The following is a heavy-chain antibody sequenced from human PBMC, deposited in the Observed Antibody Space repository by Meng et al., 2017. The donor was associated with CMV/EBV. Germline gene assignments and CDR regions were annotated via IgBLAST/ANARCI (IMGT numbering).Heavy chain of an antibody. J-gene: IGHJ5*02. Sequence: QLHLVKSRAEVNKQCLSVNGPCKASGGTFSSYAISWVRQAPGQGLEWMGGIIPIFDTANYAQKSQGRVTITAYESTSTAYMELSSLRSEDTAVYYCEQGYTGPWGQGTLVTVSS. V-gene: IGHV1-69*12. CDR2: IIPIFDTA. CDR1: GGTFSSYA. D-gene: IGHD1-26*01. CDR3: EQGYTGP.